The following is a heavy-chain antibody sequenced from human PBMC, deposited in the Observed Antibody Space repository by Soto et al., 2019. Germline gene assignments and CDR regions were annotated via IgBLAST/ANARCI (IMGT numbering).Heavy chain of an antibody. CDR2: ISSDSRYI. CDR1: GFTLSNYA. J-gene: IGHJ6*02. D-gene: IGHD2-15*01. V-gene: IGHV3-48*02. CDR3: ARIKLVDFFFINVDVYDMDV. Sequence: PGGSLRLSCAASGFTLSNYAVNWVRQAPGKRLEWVSYISSDSRYIYHGDSVKGRFTISRDNARNSVYLQMNSLRDEGTAVYYCARIKLVDFFFINVDVYDMDVWGQGTPVTVSS.